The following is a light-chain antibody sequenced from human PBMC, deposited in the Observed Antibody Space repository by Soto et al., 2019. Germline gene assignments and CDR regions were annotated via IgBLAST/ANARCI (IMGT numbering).Light chain of an antibody. V-gene: IGKV3-11*01. CDR3: QQRSNWPPFLT. Sequence: EIVLTQSPATLSLSPGERATLSCRASQSVSSYLAWYKQKPGQAPRLLIYDASNRATGIPARFSGSGSGTDFTLTISSLEPEDFAVYYCQQRSNWPPFLTFGGGTKV. CDR1: QSVSSY. J-gene: IGKJ4*01. CDR2: DAS.